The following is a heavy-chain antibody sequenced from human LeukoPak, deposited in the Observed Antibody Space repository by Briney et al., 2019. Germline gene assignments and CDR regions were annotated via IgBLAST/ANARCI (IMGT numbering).Heavy chain of an antibody. CDR1: GFTFSSYW. CDR3: ARDGINGNYYFDY. V-gene: IGHV3-74*01. CDR2: INSDGSST. D-gene: IGHD4-23*01. J-gene: IGHJ4*02. Sequence: GGSLRLSCAASGFTFSSYWMHWVRQAPGKGLVWVSRINSDGSSTSYADSVKGRFTISRDNSKNLVSLQMNSLSAEDAAVYYCARDGINGNYYFDYWGQGTLVTVSS.